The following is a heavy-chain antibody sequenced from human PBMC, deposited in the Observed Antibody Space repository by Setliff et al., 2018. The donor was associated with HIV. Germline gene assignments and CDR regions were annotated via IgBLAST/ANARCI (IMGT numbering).Heavy chain of an antibody. J-gene: IGHJ4*02. D-gene: IGHD4-17*01. CDR3: GRLETGPATSAYGPFNS. CDR2: INHSGST. Sequence: SETLSLTCGVHGGSFSGYYWSWIRQPPGKGLEWIGEINHSGSTNYNPSLESRVSISVDTSKNQFSLRLSSVTAADTAVYYCGRLETGPATSAYGPFNSWGQGKMVTVSS. CDR1: GGSFSGYY. V-gene: IGHV4-34*01.